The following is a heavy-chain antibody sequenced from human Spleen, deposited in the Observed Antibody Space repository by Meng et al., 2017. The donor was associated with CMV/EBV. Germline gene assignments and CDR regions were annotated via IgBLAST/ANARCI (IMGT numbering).Heavy chain of an antibody. CDR2: TYYRSKWYN. V-gene: IGHV6-1*01. CDR3: AKQSVTNDAFDI. J-gene: IGHJ3*02. D-gene: IGHD4-17*01. Sequence: LRLSCAISGDSVSSNCAAWNWIRQSTSRGMEWLGRTYYRSKWYNDYAVSVKSRITINPDTSKNQFSLQLNSVTPEDTAVYYCAKQSVTNDAFDIWGQGTMVTVSS. CDR1: GDSVSSNCAA.